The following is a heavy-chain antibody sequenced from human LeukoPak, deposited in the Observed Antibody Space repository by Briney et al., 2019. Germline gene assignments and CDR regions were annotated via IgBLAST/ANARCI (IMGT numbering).Heavy chain of an antibody. CDR3: ARLSGYSPRGAFDI. V-gene: IGHV4-38-2*01. D-gene: IGHD3-22*01. J-gene: IGHJ3*02. Sequence: SETLSLTCAVSDYAISTGYYWGWIRQPPGKGLEWIWSIYHSGSTYYNPPLKSRVTISVDTSKKQFSLKLTSVTAADTAVYFCARLSGYSPRGAFDIWGQGTMVTVSS. CDR1: DYAISTGYY. CDR2: IYHSGST.